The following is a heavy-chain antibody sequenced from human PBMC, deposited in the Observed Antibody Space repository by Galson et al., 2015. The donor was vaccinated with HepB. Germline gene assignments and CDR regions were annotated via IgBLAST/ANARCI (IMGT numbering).Heavy chain of an antibody. CDR2: IRSKANSYAT. CDR1: GFTFSASD. D-gene: IGHD1-26*01. CDR3: TRRYWDYYGMDV. Sequence: SLRLSCAASGFTFSASDMYWVRQASGKGLEWVGRIRSKANSYATEYAASVKGRFTISRDDSKNTAYLQMNSLTAEDTAVYYCTRRYWDYYGMDVWGQGTTVTVSS. J-gene: IGHJ6*02. V-gene: IGHV3-73*01.